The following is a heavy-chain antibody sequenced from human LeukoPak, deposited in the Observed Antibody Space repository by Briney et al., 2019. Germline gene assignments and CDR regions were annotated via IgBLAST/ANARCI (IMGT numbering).Heavy chain of an antibody. CDR2: ISSSGSTI. V-gene: IGHV3-48*03. Sequence: QTGGSLRLSCAASGFTFSIYEMNWVRQAPGKGLEWVSYISSSGSTIYYADSVKGRFTISRDNAKNSLYLQMNSLRAEDTAVYYCASWASIDFDYWGQGTLVSVST. D-gene: IGHD2-2*01. CDR1: GFTFSIYE. CDR3: ASWASIDFDY. J-gene: IGHJ4*02.